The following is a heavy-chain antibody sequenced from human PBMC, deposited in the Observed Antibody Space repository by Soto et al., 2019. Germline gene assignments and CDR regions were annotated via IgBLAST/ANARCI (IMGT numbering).Heavy chain of an antibody. CDR3: AREYGDYVGEEYFQH. J-gene: IGHJ1*01. CDR1: GFTFSSFW. D-gene: IGHD4-17*01. V-gene: IGHV3-74*01. Sequence: AGGSLRLSCAASGFTFSSFWMHWVRQAPGKGLVWVSRINSDGSSTSYADSVKGRFTISRDNAKNTLYLQMNSLRAEDTAVHYCAREYGDYVGEEYFQHWGQGTVVTVSS. CDR2: INSDGSST.